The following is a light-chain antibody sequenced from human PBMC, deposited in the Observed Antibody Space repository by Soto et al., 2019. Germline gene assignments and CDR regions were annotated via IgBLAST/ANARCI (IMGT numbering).Light chain of an antibody. CDR3: QQRG. CDR1: QSVSSY. J-gene: IGKJ3*01. Sequence: EIVLTQSPATLSLSPGERATLSCRASQSVSSYLAWYQQKPGQAPRLLIYDASNRATGIPARFSGSGSGTDFTLTSSSREPEDFAVYYCQQRGFGPGTKVDIK. V-gene: IGKV3-11*01. CDR2: DAS.